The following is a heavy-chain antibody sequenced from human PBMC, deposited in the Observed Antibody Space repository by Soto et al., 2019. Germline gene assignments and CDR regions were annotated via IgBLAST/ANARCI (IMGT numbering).Heavy chain of an antibody. CDR3: ASGGGVFDY. CDR1: GFAFSSYA. D-gene: IGHD3-10*01. J-gene: IGHJ4*02. CDR2: ISYDTTKE. Sequence: GGSLRLSCAVSGFAFSSYAMHWVRQAPGQGLEWVSTISYDTTKEYYADSVKGRFTISRDNAKNSLYLQMNSLRAEDTAVYYCASGGGVFDYWGQGTLVTVSS. V-gene: IGHV3-30-3*01.